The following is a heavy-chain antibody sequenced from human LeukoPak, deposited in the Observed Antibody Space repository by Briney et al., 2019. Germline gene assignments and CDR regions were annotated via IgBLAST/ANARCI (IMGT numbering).Heavy chain of an antibody. CDR1: GFTFSSYG. Sequence: PGGSLRLSCAASGFTFSSYGMHWVRQAPGKGLEWVAFIRYDGSNKYYADSVKGRFTISRDNSKNTLYLQMNSLRAEDTAVYYCAKEGWGSSNDKNFDYWGQGTLVTASS. J-gene: IGHJ4*02. V-gene: IGHV3-30*02. D-gene: IGHD3-16*01. CDR2: IRYDGSNK. CDR3: AKEGWGSSNDKNFDY.